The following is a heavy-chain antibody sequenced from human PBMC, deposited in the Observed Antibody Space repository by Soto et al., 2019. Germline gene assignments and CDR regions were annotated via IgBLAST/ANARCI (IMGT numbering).Heavy chain of an antibody. D-gene: IGHD3-22*01. Sequence: QMQLQESGPGLVKPSQTLSLICSVSGGSISRPGYYWAWIRQHPARGLEWIGSISYSGNSNHNPSLQSRLILSVDTSQNCFSLRLISVTAADTAVYYCARLRRDGSGFPDLWGQGARVTVSS. V-gene: IGHV4-31*03. J-gene: IGHJ5*02. CDR2: ISYSGNS. CDR1: GGSISRPGYY. CDR3: ARLRRDGSGFPDL.